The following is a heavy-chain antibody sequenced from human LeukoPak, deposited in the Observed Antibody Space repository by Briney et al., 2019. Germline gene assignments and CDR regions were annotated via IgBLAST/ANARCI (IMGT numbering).Heavy chain of an antibody. D-gene: IGHD2-2*01. CDR3: ARAWALGYCRSPSCPYYGMDV. J-gene: IGHJ6*02. CDR2: IIPILGIA. CDR1: GGTFSSYA. V-gene: IGHV1-69*04. Sequence: SVKVSCKASGGTFSSYAISWVRQAPGQGLEWMGRIIPILGIANYAQKFQGRVTITADKSTSTAYMELSSLRSEDTAVYYCARAWALGYCRSPSCPYYGMDVWGQGTAVTVSS.